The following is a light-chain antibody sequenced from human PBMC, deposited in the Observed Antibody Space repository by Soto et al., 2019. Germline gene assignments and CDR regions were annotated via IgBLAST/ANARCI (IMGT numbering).Light chain of an antibody. CDR2: EVS. Sequence: QSALTQPASVSGSPGQSITISCTGTSSDVGGYNYVSWYQQHPGKAPKLMIYEVSNRPSGVSHRFSGSKSGNTASLTISGLQAEDEADYYCSSYTSRSGVVFGGGTKVTVL. CDR1: SSDVGGYNY. CDR3: SSYTSRSGVV. J-gene: IGLJ2*01. V-gene: IGLV2-14*01.